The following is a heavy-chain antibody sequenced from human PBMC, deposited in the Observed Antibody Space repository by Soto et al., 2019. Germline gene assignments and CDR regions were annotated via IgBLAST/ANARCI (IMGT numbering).Heavy chain of an antibody. D-gene: IGHD4-17*01. J-gene: IGHJ3*02. CDR3: ATQGADYGHAFDI. V-gene: IGHV4-4*02. CDR2: ISYSGNT. CDR1: GASISSADW. Sequence: QVQLRESGPRLVKPSGTLSLSCVVSGASISSADWCAWVRQPPGKGLEWIGEISYSGNTHYNPSLNGRVTISVDKSNNQLSLTVSSLTAADSALYYCATQGADYGHAFDIWGRGTMVTVSS.